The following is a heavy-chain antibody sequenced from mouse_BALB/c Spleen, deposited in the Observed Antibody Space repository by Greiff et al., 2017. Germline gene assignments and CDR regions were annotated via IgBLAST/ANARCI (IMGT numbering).Heavy chain of an antibody. CDR3: ARGGGSTMITWFAY. V-gene: IGHV5-17*02. Sequence: QLVESGGGLVQPGGSLKLSCAASGFTFSSFGMHWVRQAPEKGLEWVAYISSGSSTIYYADTVKGRFTISRDNPKNTLFLQMTSLRSEDTAMYYCARGGGSTMITWFAYWGQGTLVTVSA. CDR2: ISSGSSTI. CDR1: GFTFSSFG. D-gene: IGHD2-4*01. J-gene: IGHJ3*01.